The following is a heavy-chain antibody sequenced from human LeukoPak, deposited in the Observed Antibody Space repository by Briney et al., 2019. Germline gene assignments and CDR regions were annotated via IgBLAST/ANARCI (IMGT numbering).Heavy chain of an antibody. J-gene: IGHJ4*02. V-gene: IGHV3-53*01. CDR1: GFTVSSNY. D-gene: IGHD2-2*01. CDR3: AKAVVVVPAVMRGFDY. CDR2: IYSGGST. Sequence: PGGSLRLSCAASGFTVSSNYMSWVRQAPGKGLEWVSVIYSGGSTYYADSVKGRFTIFRDNSKNTLYLQMNSLRAEDTAVYYCAKAVVVVPAVMRGFDYWGQGTLVTVSS.